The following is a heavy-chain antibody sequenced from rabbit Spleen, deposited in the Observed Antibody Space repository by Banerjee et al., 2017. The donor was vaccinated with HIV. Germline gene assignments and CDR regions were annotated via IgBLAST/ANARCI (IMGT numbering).Heavy chain of an antibody. J-gene: IGHJ4*01. CDR2: INTITGKS. CDR3: ARDLDSDSRLEYFNL. D-gene: IGHD1-1*01. CDR1: GVSFSSNYY. V-gene: IGHV1S40*01. Sequence: QSLEESGGGLVKPGGTLTLTCTASGVSFSSNYYMCWVRQAPGKGLEWIACINTITGKSVYASWAKGRFIMSRTSSTTVTLQMTSLTAADTATYFCARDLDSDSRLEYFNLWGQGTLVTVS.